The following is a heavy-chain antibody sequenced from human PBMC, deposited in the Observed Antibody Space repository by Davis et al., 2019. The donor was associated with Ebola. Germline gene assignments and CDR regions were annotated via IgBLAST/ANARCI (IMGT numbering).Heavy chain of an antibody. V-gene: IGHV4-34*01. D-gene: IGHD3-22*01. CDR1: GGSFSGYY. CDR2: INHSGST. Sequence: SETLSLTCAVYGGSFSGYYWSWIRQPPGKGLEWIGEINHSGSTNYNPSLKSRVTISVDTSKNQFSLKLSSVTAADTAVYYCAREAYYDSSGYYYRYYYFDYWGQGTLVTVSS. CDR3: AREAYYDSSGYYYRYYYFDY. J-gene: IGHJ4*02.